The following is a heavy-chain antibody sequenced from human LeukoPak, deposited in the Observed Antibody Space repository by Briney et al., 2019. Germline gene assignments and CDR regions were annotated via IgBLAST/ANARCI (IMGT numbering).Heavy chain of an antibody. CDR2: TSFDGSNK. V-gene: IGHV3-30*03. CDR1: GFTFSRYG. D-gene: IGHD6-25*01. Sequence: GGSLRLSCAASGFTFSRYGMHWVRQAPGKGLEWVAVTSFDGSNKYYADSVKGRFTISRDNSKNTLYLQMNSLRAEDTAVYYCARERGHLDYWGQGTLVTVSS. CDR3: ARERGHLDY. J-gene: IGHJ4*02.